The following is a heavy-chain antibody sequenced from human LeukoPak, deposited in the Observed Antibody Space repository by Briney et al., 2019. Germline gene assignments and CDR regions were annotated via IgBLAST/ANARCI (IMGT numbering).Heavy chain of an antibody. V-gene: IGHV3-21*01. J-gene: IGHJ4*02. CDR1: GFTFSSYS. Sequence: PGGSLRLSCAASGFTFSSYSMNWVRQAPGKGLEWVSSISSSSSYIYYADSVKGRFTISRDNAKNSLYLQMNSLRAEDTAVYYCARDSNNDSSGQYWGQGTLVTVSS. D-gene: IGHD3-22*01. CDR2: ISSSSSYI. CDR3: ARDSNNDSSGQY.